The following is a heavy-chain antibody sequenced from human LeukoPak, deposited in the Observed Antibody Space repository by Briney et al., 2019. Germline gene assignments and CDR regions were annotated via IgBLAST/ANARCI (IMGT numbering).Heavy chain of an antibody. J-gene: IGHJ4*02. Sequence: GGSLRHSCAASGFPLSNAWMNWVRQAPGKGLEWVGRIKRKTDGGTTDYAAPVKGRFTISRDDSKDTLYLQMTSLKTEDTAVYYCNTENRLWSGYFDYWGQGSLVTVSS. CDR2: IKRKTDGGTT. CDR1: GFPLSNAW. V-gene: IGHV3-15*01. CDR3: NTENRLWSGYFDY. D-gene: IGHD3-10*02.